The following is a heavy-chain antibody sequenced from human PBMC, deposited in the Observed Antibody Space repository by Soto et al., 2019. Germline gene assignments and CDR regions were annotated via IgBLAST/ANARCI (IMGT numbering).Heavy chain of an antibody. CDR2: IIPIFGTA. D-gene: IGHD3-22*01. Sequence: QVQLVQSGAEVKKPGSSVKVSCKASGGTFSSYAISWVRQAPGQGLEWMGGIIPIFGTANYAQKFQGRVTITADESRGTDYMERSSLRSEDTAVYYCARGPYYYDRSGYYYYFDYWGQGTLVTVSS. CDR3: ARGPYYYDRSGYYYYFDY. CDR1: GGTFSSYA. J-gene: IGHJ4*02. V-gene: IGHV1-69*12.